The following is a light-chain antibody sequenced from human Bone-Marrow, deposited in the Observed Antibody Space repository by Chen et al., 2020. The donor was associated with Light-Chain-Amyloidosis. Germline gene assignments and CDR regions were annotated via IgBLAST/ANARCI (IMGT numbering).Light chain of an antibody. J-gene: IGLJ3*02. CDR2: DVN. CDR3: SSYAGTYTWV. Sequence: QSALTQPRSVSGSLGRSVTISCTGTSSDVGAYTYVSWYQQHPGKAPKLIIYDVNKRPSGVPDRFSGSQSGSTASLTISRLQADDGSDYFCSSYAGTYTWVFGGGTKLTVL. CDR1: SSDVGAYTY. V-gene: IGLV2-11*01.